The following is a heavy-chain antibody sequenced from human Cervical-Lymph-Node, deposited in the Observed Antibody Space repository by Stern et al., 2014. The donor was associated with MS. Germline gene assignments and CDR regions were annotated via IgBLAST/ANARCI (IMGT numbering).Heavy chain of an antibody. CDR3: ARRWSGVDY. D-gene: IGHD3-3*01. CDR2: IHYRGTT. J-gene: IGHJ4*02. CDR1: GGSISSYY. Sequence: VQLVESGPGLVKPSETLSLTCTVSGGSISSYYWTWIRQPPGKGLEWIGYIHYRGTTNYNPSVRSRVTMSMDTLKKQFPLKLAPVTAADTAVYYCARRWSGVDYWGQGTLVTVSS. V-gene: IGHV4-59*08.